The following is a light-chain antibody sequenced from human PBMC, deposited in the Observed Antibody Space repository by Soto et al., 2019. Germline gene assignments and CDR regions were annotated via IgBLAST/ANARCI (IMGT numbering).Light chain of an antibody. CDR2: DAS. CDR1: QIVSSY. Sequence: EIVYTQSLVTMSLSPGERSRSSSRGIQIVSSYLAWYQQKPGQAPRPLIHDASNTATGIPARFSGSGSGTDFTLTIRSLETEDFAVSYCQQSNTWPREITVGQGTRLEIK. J-gene: IGKJ5*01. V-gene: IGKV3-11*01. CDR3: QQSNTWPREIT.